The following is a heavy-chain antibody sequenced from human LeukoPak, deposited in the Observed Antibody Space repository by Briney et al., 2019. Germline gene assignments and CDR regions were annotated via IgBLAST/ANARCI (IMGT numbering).Heavy chain of an antibody. Sequence: GGSLRLSCAASGFTFSSYVMHWVRQAPGKGLEWVAVILYDGSNKYYADSVKGRFTISRDNSKNTLYLQMNSLRAEDMAVYYCARDKIVGATHFDSWGQGTLVTVSS. D-gene: IGHD1-26*01. J-gene: IGHJ4*02. V-gene: IGHV3-30*03. CDR2: ILYDGSNK. CDR1: GFTFSSYV. CDR3: ARDKIVGATHFDS.